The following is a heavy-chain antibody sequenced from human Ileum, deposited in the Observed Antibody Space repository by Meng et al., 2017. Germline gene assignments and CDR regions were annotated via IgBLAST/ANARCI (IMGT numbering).Heavy chain of an antibody. CDR1: GFTFSSYE. CDR3: AKGNPQPD. Sequence: GESLKISCAASGFTFSSYEMNWVRQAPGKGLEWVSYISSSGSDIKYADSVRGRFTISRDSAKNLLPLQMNRLTVEDTAVYYCAKGNPQPDWGQGTLVTVSS. V-gene: IGHV3-48*03. J-gene: IGHJ4*02. D-gene: IGHD2-2*01. CDR2: ISSSGSDI.